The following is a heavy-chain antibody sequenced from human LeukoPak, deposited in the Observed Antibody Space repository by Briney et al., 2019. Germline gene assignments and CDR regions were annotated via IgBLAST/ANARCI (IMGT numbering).Heavy chain of an antibody. V-gene: IGHV3-48*03. CDR1: GFTLSSYE. CDR3: ARDQLRTGAFDI. D-gene: IGHD4-17*01. Sequence: GGSLRLSCAASGFTLSSYEMNWVRQAPGKGLEWVSYISSSGSTIYFADSMKGRFTISRDNAKDSLYLQMSSLRAEDTAVYYCARDQLRTGAFDIWGQGTMVTVSS. J-gene: IGHJ3*02. CDR2: ISSSGSTI.